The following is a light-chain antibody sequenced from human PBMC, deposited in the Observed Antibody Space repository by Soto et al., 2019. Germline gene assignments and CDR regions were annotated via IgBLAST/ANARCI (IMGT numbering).Light chain of an antibody. CDR1: SSNIGDNS. Sequence: QSVLTQPPSMSAAPGQMVAISCSGTSSNIGDNSVSWYQHFPGTAPKLLIFGNINRPSGVPDRFSGSKSGTSASLAITGLQAEDEGDYYCQSYDSTLSARYVFGTGTKLTVL. V-gene: IGLV1-40*01. J-gene: IGLJ1*01. CDR2: GNI. CDR3: QSYDSTLSARYV.